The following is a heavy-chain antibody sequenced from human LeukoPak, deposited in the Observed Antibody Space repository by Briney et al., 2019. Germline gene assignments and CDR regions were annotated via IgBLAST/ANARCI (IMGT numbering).Heavy chain of an antibody. CDR2: ISAYNGNT. V-gene: IGHV1-18*01. J-gene: IGHJ6*03. D-gene: IGHD3-3*01. CDR3: ARDPPYYDFWSGYYRLPYYYYYMDV. Sequence: ASVKVSCKASGYTFTSYGISWVRQAPGQGLEWMGWISAYNGNTNYAQKLQGRVTMTTDTSTSTAYMELRSLRSGDTAVYYCARDPPYYDFWSGYYRLPYYYYYMDVWGKGTTVTVSS. CDR1: GYTFTSYG.